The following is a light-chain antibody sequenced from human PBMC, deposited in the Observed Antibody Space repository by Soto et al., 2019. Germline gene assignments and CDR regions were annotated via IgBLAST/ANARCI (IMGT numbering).Light chain of an antibody. CDR2: GAS. CDR3: QQYDDWLRLT. V-gene: IGKV3D-15*01. CDR1: QSVSGN. Sequence: EIVMTQSPATLSVSPGERATLSCRASQSVSGNLAWYQQKPGQAPRLLIFGASSRATGIPARFSGSGSGTEFNLTISSLQSEDFAVYFCQQYDDWLRLTFGGGTKVDIK. J-gene: IGKJ4*01.